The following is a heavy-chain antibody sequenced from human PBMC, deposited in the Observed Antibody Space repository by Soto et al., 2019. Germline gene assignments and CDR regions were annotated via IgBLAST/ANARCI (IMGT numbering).Heavy chain of an antibody. CDR1: GFTFSSYA. CDR2: ISGSGGST. CDR3: AKAHASYSSGWYSGVDYYYGMDV. D-gene: IGHD6-19*01. J-gene: IGHJ6*02. V-gene: IGHV3-23*01. Sequence: PGGSLRLSCAASGFTFSSYAMSWVRQAPGKGLEWVSAISGSGGSTYYADSVKGRFTISRDNSKNTLYLQMNSLGAEDTAVYYCAKAHASYSSGWYSGVDYYYGMDVWGQGTTVTVSS.